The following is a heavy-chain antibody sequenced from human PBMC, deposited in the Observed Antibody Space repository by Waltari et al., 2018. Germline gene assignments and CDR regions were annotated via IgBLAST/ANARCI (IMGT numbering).Heavy chain of an antibody. CDR1: GYSISSGYY. CDR2: IYHSGST. V-gene: IGHV4-38-2*02. CDR3: ARERYDEMATIQ. D-gene: IGHD5-12*01. Sequence: QVQLQESGPGLVKPSETLSLTCTVSGYSISSGYYWGWIRQPPGKGLEWIGSIYHSGSTYYNPSLKSRVTISVDTSKNQFSLKLSSGTAADTAVYYCARERYDEMATIQWGQGTLVTVSS. J-gene: IGHJ4*02.